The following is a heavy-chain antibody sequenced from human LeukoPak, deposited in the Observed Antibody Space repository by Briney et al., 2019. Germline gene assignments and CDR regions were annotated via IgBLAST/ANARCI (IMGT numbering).Heavy chain of an antibody. CDR2: ISYSGST. V-gene: IGHV4-59*12. Sequence: PSETLSLTCTVSGGSISTYYWSWIRQPPGKGLEWIGYISYSGSTNYSPSLKSRVTISVDTSKDQFSLRLSSVTAADTAVYYCARFGSDSLGNKYYFEYWGQGTLVTVSS. D-gene: IGHD3-10*01. J-gene: IGHJ4*02. CDR3: ARFGSDSLGNKYYFEY. CDR1: GGSISTYY.